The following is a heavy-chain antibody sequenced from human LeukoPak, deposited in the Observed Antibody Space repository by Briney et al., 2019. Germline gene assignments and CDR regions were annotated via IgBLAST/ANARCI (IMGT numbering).Heavy chain of an antibody. CDR2: IYTSGST. V-gene: IGHV4-4*07. CDR1: GGSISSYY. CDR3: AREQLGGSTVDY. D-gene: IGHD1-26*01. J-gene: IGHJ4*02. Sequence: SETLSLTCTVSGGSISSYYWSWIRQPAGRGLEWIGRIYTSGSTNYNPSLKGRVTMSVDTSKNQFSLKLSSVTAADAAVYYCAREQLGGSTVDYWGQGTLVTVSS.